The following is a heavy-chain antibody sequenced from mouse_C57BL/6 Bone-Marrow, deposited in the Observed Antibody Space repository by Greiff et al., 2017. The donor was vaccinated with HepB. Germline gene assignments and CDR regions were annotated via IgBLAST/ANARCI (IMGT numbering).Heavy chain of an antibody. CDR1: GYTFTDYN. CDR2: INPNNGGT. CDR3: ASPPLLSDWYFDV. V-gene: IGHV1-22*01. J-gene: IGHJ1*03. D-gene: IGHD2-1*01. Sequence: VQLKESGPELVKPGASVKMSCKASGYTFTDYNMHWVKQSHGKSLEWIGYINPNNGGTSYNQKFKGKATLTVNKSSSTAYMELRSLTSEDSAVYYCASPPLLSDWYFDVWGTGTTVTVSS.